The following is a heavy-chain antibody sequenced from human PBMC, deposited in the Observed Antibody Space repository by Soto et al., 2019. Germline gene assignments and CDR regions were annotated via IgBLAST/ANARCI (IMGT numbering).Heavy chain of an antibody. Sequence: QVQLVQSGAEVKKPGSSVKVSCKASGGTFSSYAISWVRQAPGQGLEWMGGIIPIFGTANYAQKFQGRVTITADESTSTAYMELSSLRSEDTDVYYCAREGAVGEHYYDSSGYYWGGYWGQGTLVTVSS. J-gene: IGHJ4*02. CDR2: IIPIFGTA. V-gene: IGHV1-69*01. CDR3: AREGAVGEHYYDSSGYYWGGY. CDR1: GGTFSSYA. D-gene: IGHD3-22*01.